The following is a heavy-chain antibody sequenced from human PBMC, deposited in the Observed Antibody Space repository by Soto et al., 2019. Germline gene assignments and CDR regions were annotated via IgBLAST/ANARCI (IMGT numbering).Heavy chain of an antibody. V-gene: IGHV4-59*01. D-gene: IGHD1-1*01. CDR3: ARGQQEMATTAWFDP. CDR2: IYYSGST. Sequence: PSETLSLTCTVSGGSISSYYWSWIRQPPGKGLEWIGYIYYSGSTYYNPSLKSRVTISLDTSKNQFSLKLSSVTAADTAVYYCARGQQEMATTAWFDPWGQGTLVTVSS. J-gene: IGHJ5*02. CDR1: GGSISSYY.